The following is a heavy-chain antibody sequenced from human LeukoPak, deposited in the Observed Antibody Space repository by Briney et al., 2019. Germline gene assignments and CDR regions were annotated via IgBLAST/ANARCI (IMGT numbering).Heavy chain of an antibody. CDR3: ATNWNDWYYYGMDV. J-gene: IGHJ6*02. CDR1: GYTFTSYG. Sequence: ASVKVSCKASGYTFTSYGISWVRQAPGQGLEWMGWISAYSGDTNYAQKFQGRATMTTDTSTSTAYMELRSLRSDDTAVYYCATNWNDWYYYGMDVWGQGTTVTVSS. D-gene: IGHD1-20*01. CDR2: ISAYSGDT. V-gene: IGHV1-18*01.